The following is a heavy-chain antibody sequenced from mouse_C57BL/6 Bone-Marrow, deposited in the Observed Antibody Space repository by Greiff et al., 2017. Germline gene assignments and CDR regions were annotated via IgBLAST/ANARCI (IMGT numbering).Heavy chain of an antibody. CDR1: GFTFSSYA. CDR2: ISDGGSYT. Sequence: EVKVEESGGGLVKPGGSLKLSCAASGFTFSSYAMSWVRQTPEKRLEWVATISDGGSYTYYPDNVKGRFTISRDNAKNNLYLQMSHLKSEDTAVYYCASPLLLRSTWCAYWGQGTLVTVSA. D-gene: IGHD1-1*01. J-gene: IGHJ3*01. V-gene: IGHV5-4*03. CDR3: ASPLLLRSTWCAY.